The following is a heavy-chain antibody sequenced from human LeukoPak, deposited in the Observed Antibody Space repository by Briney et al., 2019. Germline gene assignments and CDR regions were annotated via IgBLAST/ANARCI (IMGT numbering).Heavy chain of an antibody. CDR3: ARSRWFDS. J-gene: IGHJ5*01. CDR2: IYHSGST. Sequence: PSQTLSLTCAVSGGSISSGGYSWSWIRQPPGKGLEWIGYIYHSGSTYYNPSLKSRVTISVDTSKNQFSLKLSSVTAADTAVYYCARSRWFDSWGQGTLVTVSS. CDR1: GGSISSGGYS. V-gene: IGHV4-30-2*02.